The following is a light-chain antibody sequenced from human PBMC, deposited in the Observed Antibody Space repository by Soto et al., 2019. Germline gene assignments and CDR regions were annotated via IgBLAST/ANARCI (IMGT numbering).Light chain of an antibody. CDR3: QQYNSYSPWT. Sequence: DIQMTQSPSTLCASVGDTVTVTCRASQSVSSWLAWYQQKPGKAPKLLIYKASSLESGVPSRFSGSGSGTEFTLTISSLQPDDFATYYCQQYNSYSPWTFGQGTKVDI. J-gene: IGKJ1*01. CDR2: KAS. V-gene: IGKV1-5*03. CDR1: QSVSSW.